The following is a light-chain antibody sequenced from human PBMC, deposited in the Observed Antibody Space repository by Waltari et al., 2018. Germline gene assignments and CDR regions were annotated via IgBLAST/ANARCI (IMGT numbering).Light chain of an antibody. Sequence: EIVMTQSPATLSVSPGERATLSCRASQSIGSHLAWYQQTPGQGPRLLIYGASTRATGIPARLSGRGSGTEFTLTISSLQSEDFAVYFCQQYDNWPRTFGQGTKVEI. CDR3: QQYDNWPRT. CDR1: QSIGSH. V-gene: IGKV3-15*01. CDR2: GAS. J-gene: IGKJ1*01.